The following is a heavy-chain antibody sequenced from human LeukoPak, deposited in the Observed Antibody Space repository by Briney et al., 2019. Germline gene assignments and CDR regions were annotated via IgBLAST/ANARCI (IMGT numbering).Heavy chain of an antibody. CDR1: GGTFSSYA. V-gene: IGHV1-69*05. Sequence: GASVKVSCNASGGTFSSYAISWVRQAPGQGLEWMGGIIPIFGTANYAQKFQGRVTITTDESTSTAYMELSSLRSEDTAVYYCAREVRLYSSSRGGYFDYWGQGTLVTVSS. CDR2: IIPIFGTA. J-gene: IGHJ4*02. D-gene: IGHD6-6*01. CDR3: AREVRLYSSSRGGYFDY.